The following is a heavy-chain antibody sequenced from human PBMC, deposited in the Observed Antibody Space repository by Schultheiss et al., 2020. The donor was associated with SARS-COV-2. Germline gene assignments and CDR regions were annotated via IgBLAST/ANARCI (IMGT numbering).Heavy chain of an antibody. D-gene: IGHD6-13*01. Sequence: AGSLRLSCTVSGGSISSYYWSWIRQPPGKGLEWIGEINHSGSTNYNPSLKSRVTMSVDTSKNQFSLKLSSVTAADTAVYYCARDQLGRNWFDPWGQGTLVTVSS. CDR1: GGSISSYY. V-gene: IGHV4-34*01. J-gene: IGHJ5*02. CDR3: ARDQLGRNWFDP. CDR2: INHSGST.